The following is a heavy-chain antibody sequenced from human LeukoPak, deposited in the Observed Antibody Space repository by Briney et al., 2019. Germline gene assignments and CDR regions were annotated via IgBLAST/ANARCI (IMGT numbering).Heavy chain of an antibody. Sequence: SETLSLTCTVSGDSISSSPYYWGWIRQPPGRGLEWIGNIYNSGGTYYNPSLKSRVTILVDTSKNQFFLKVRSVTAADTAVYYCARGSPLMAGIYNFDYWGQGRLVTVSS. V-gene: IGHV4-39*07. CDR1: GDSISSSPYY. CDR3: ARGSPLMAGIYNFDY. CDR2: IYNSGGT. D-gene: IGHD6-19*01. J-gene: IGHJ4*02.